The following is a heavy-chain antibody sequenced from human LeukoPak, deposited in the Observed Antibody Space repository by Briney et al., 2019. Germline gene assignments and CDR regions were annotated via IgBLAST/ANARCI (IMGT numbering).Heavy chain of an antibody. D-gene: IGHD5-18*01. Sequence: GGSLRLSCAASGFTFSTYVMHWVRQAPGKGLEWVALIWHDGSNKYYGDSVKDRFTISRDNSKNTLYLQMDSLRAEDTAVYYCARDRGYTYGHPLDYWGQGTLVTVSS. CDR1: GFTFSTYV. J-gene: IGHJ4*02. V-gene: IGHV3-33*01. CDR2: IWHDGSNK. CDR3: ARDRGYTYGHPLDY.